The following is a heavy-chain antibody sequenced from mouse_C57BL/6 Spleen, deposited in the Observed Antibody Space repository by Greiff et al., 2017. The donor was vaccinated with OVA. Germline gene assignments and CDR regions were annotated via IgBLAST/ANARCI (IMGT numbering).Heavy chain of an antibody. Sequence: QVQLQQPGAELVKPGASVKMSCKASGYTFTSYWITWVKQRPGQGLEWIGDIYPGSGSTNYNEKFKSKATLTVDTSSSTAYMQLSSLTSEDSAVYYCARSGDYERWFAYWGQGTLVTVSA. D-gene: IGHD2-4*01. CDR3: ARSGDYERWFAY. CDR1: GYTFTSYW. V-gene: IGHV1-55*01. J-gene: IGHJ3*01. CDR2: IYPGSGST.